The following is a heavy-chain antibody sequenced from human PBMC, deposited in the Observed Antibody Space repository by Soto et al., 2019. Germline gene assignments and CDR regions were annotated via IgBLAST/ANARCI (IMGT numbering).Heavy chain of an antibody. D-gene: IGHD2-2*01. V-gene: IGHV1-69*13. J-gene: IGHJ6*02. CDR2: IIAMFRTA. CDR1: GDTFSSHA. Sequence: SVKVSCKASGDTFSSHAISWVRQAPGQGLEWMGGIIAMFRTANYAQKFQGRVTITADESTSTAYMELSSLRSEDTAMYYCARRGVLLPAVQTNYYYSAKDVWGQGTPVTVSS. CDR3: ARRGVLLPAVQTNYYYSAKDV.